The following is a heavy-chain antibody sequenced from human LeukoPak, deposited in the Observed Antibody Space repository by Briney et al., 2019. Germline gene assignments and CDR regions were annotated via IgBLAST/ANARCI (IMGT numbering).Heavy chain of an antibody. D-gene: IGHD6-19*01. V-gene: IGHV3-21*01. CDR1: EFTFSSYT. Sequence: GGSLRLSCAASEFTFSSYTMNWVRQAPGKGLEWISSISSSSNYIYYADSVKGRFTISRDNAKNSLSLQMNSLRAEDTAVYYCARGGGPYGSGWYGYDYWGQGTLVTVSS. J-gene: IGHJ4*02. CDR3: ARGGGPYGSGWYGYDY. CDR2: ISSSSNYI.